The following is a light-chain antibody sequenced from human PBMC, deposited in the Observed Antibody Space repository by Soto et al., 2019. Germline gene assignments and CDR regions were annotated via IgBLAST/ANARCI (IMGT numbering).Light chain of an antibody. V-gene: IGLV1-44*01. CDR1: SSKIGLNS. Sequence: QSVLTQPPSASGTPGQRVTISCSGTSSKIGLNSVRWYQRFPGSAPKLLIYSNNQRPSGVPDRFSGSKSDTSASLAISGLQSEDEADYYCSSWDDGVSGWVFGGGTKLTVL. CDR3: SSWDDGVSGWV. J-gene: IGLJ3*02. CDR2: SNN.